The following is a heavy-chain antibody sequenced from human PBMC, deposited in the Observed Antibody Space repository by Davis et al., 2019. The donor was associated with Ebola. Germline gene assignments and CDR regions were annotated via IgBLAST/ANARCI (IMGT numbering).Heavy chain of an antibody. V-gene: IGHV1-18*04. CDR2: INPHNGNT. Sequence: ASVKVSCKASGYSFTNYGITWVRQAPGQGLEWMGWINPHNGNTNYAQSVQGRVTMTADTSASTAYMEVGSLRSDDTAVYYCASLEATAMEAYYYYGMDVWGQGTTVTVSS. D-gene: IGHD5-18*01. J-gene: IGHJ6*02. CDR1: GYSFTNYG. CDR3: ASLEATAMEAYYYYGMDV.